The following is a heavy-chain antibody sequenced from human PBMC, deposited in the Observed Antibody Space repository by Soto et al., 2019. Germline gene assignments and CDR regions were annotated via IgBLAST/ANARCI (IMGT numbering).Heavy chain of an antibody. V-gene: IGHV4-59*01. CDR2: ISYTGNT. Sequence: SETLSLTSIVTGGTISYYHWSWILQFPGQARKCIACISYTGNTNYTPSLQGRVTISMDTSNNQVSVKLPFMTAAVTTVYYCARGRQARFTHDFDPGSQGTLVTVSS. CDR1: GGTISYYH. J-gene: IGHJ5*02. CDR3: ARGRQARFTHDFDP. D-gene: IGHD1-1*01.